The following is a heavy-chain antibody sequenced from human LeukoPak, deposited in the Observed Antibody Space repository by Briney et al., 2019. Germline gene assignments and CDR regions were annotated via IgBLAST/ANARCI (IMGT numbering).Heavy chain of an antibody. CDR1: GFTFSDYS. D-gene: IGHD1-1*01. V-gene: IGHV3-23*01. J-gene: IGHJ3*02. CDR2: ISESGGST. Sequence: GGSLRLSCTASGFTFSDYSMNWVRQAPGKGLEWVSSISESGGSTYYADSGKGRFTISRDNSKNTLYLQMNSMRVEDTAVYYCAKGNAAFDIWGQGTMVIVSS. CDR3: AKGNAAFDI.